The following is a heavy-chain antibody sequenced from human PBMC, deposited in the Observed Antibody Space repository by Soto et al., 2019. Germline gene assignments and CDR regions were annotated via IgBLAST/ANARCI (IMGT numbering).Heavy chain of an antibody. CDR3: AGGGYSGSYLDDAFDI. Sequence: QVQLVQSGAEVKKPGSSVKVSCKASGGTFSSYAISWVRQAPGQGLEWMGGIIPIFGTANYAQKFQGRVTISADDSTSTAYMELSSLRSEDTAVYYCAGGGYSGSYLDDAFDIWGQGTMVTVSS. CDR2: IIPIFGTA. D-gene: IGHD1-26*01. V-gene: IGHV1-69*01. CDR1: GGTFSSYA. J-gene: IGHJ3*02.